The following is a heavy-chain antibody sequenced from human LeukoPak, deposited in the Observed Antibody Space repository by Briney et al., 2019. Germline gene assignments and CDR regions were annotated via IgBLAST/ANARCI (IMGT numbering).Heavy chain of an antibody. V-gene: IGHV3-33*01. CDR3: ARERYYGSVKAFDI. D-gene: IGHD3-10*01. J-gene: IGHJ3*02. CDR2: IPYDGSNK. CDR1: GFTFSSYG. Sequence: GGSLRLSCAASGFTFSSYGMHWVRQAPGKGLEWVVVIPYDGSNKNYADSVKGRFTISRDQKTLHLQMNSLRAEDTAVYYCARERYYGSVKAFDIWGQGTMVSVSS.